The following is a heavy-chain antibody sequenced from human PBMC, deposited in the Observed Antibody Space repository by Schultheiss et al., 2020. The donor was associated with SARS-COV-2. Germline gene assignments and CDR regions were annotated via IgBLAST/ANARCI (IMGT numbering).Heavy chain of an antibody. J-gene: IGHJ4*02. V-gene: IGHV3-30*03. CDR3: AIYLGSNADY. CDR1: GFTFRYFG. D-gene: IGHD4/OR15-4a*01. Sequence: GGSLRLSCAASGFTFRYFGMHWVRQAPGKGLEWVSGVSYDGSNKYYPDSVRGRFTISRDNSKNTVYLQMNSLRAEDTAIYYCAIYLGSNADYWGPGTLVTVSS. CDR2: VSYDGSNK.